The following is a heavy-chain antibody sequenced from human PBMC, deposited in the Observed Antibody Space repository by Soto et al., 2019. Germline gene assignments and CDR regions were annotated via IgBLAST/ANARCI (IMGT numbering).Heavy chain of an antibody. CDR3: ARATYYDFWSGRGAFDI. D-gene: IGHD3-3*01. CDR1: GGTFSSYA. J-gene: IGHJ3*02. CDR2: IIPIFGTA. Sequence: SVKVSCKASGGTFSSYAISWVRQAPGQGLEWMGGIIPIFGTANYAQKFQGRVTITADKSTSTAYMELSSLRSEDTAVYYCARATYYDFWSGRGAFDIWGQGTMVPVSS. V-gene: IGHV1-69*06.